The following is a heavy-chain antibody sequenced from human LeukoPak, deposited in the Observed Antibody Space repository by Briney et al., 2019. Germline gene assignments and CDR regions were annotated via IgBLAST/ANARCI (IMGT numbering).Heavy chain of an antibody. J-gene: IGHJ6*02. V-gene: IGHV3-30-3*01. D-gene: IGHD3-16*01. CDR1: GFTFSNFA. CDR3: ARVRGGRSWYYYGMDV. Sequence: GGSLRLSCAASGFTFSNFAMHWVREAPGKGLEWVAVISYDGDNEYYADSVKGQFTISRDNSKDRLYLQMNSLRPEDTAMYYCARVRGGRSWYYYGMDVWGRGTTVTVSS. CDR2: ISYDGDNE.